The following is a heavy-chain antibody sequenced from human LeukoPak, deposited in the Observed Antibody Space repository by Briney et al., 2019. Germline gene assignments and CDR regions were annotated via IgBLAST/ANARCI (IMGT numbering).Heavy chain of an antibody. V-gene: IGHV4-59*01. CDR3: ARVPYYYNSSGGGNYYYYYMDV. CDR1: GGSISSYY. D-gene: IGHD3-22*01. Sequence: SETLSLTCTVSGGSISSYYWSWIRQPPGEGLEWIGYIYYSGGTNYNPSLKSRVTISVETSKKQFSLKLSSVTAADTAVYYCARVPYYYNSSGGGNYYYYYMDVWGKGTTVTVSS. J-gene: IGHJ6*03. CDR2: IYYSGGT.